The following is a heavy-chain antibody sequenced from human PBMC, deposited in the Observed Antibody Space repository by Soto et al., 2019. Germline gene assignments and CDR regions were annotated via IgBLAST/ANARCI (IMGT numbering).Heavy chain of an antibody. J-gene: IGHJ4*02. CDR2: IYYSGST. Sequence: SETLSLTCTVSGGSVSSGSYYWSWIRQPPGKGLEWIGYIYYSGSTNYNPSLKSRVTISVDTSKNQFSLKLSSVTAADTAVYYCAREGGDYVWGSYRYNCFDYWGQGTLVTVSS. V-gene: IGHV4-61*01. CDR1: GGSVSSGSYY. CDR3: AREGGDYVWGSYRYNCFDY. D-gene: IGHD3-16*02.